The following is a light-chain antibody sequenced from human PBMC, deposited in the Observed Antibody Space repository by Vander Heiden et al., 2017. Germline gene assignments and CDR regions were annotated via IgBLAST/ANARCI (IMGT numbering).Light chain of an antibody. CDR2: DDR. V-gene: IGLV3-21*02. CDR3: QVWDRRSDQVV. Sequence: SYVLTQPPSVSVAPGQTASITCGGDNIGSKNVHWYQQKAVQAPVLVVHDDRDRPSGIPERVSGSNSGNTATLTISRVEAGDEADYFCQVWDRRSDQVVFGGGTKLTVL. CDR1: NIGSKN. J-gene: IGLJ3*02.